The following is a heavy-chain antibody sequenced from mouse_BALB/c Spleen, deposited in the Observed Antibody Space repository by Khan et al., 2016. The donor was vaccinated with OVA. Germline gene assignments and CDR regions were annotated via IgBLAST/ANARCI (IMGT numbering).Heavy chain of an antibody. CDR2: ISYSGST. J-gene: IGHJ2*01. V-gene: IGHV3-2*02. CDR3: ASVRLYYTGRNVEGYDFEY. D-gene: IGHD1-1*01. CDR1: GYSITSDYA. Sequence: EVQLQEPGPGLVKPSQSLSLTCTVTGYSITSDYAWNWIRQFPGNKLEWMGYISYSGSTAYNPSLKSRISITRDTSKYQVFLQLNSVTTEDTATYHRASVRLYYTGRNVEGYDFEYWGQAT.